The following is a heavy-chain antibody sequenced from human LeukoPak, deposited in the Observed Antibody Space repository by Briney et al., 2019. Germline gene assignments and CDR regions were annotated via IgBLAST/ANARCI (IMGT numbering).Heavy chain of an antibody. J-gene: IGHJ5*02. CDR3: AKAGGLRSHPLDP. Sequence: GGSLRLSCAASGFPFSSFEMNWVRQAPGKGLEWVSYISSSSSTIYYADSVKGRFTISRDNSKDMLYLQMNSLRVEDTAVYYCAKAGGLRSHPLDPWGQGTLVTVSS. CDR1: GFPFSSFE. D-gene: IGHD3-3*01. CDR2: ISSSSSTI. V-gene: IGHV3-48*03.